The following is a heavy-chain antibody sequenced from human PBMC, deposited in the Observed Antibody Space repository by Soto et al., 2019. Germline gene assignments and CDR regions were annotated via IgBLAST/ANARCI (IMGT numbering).Heavy chain of an antibody. J-gene: IGHJ3*02. CDR3: AKDYTSLAVAAFDI. V-gene: IGHV3-9*01. CDR2: ISWNSGSI. Sequence: EVQLVESGGGLVQPGRSLRLSCAASGFTFDDYAMHWVRQAPGKGLEWVSGISWNSGSIGYADSVKGRFTISRDNAKNSLYLQMNSLRAEDTALYYCAKDYTSLAVAAFDIWGQGTMVTVSS. CDR1: GFTFDDYA. D-gene: IGHD6-19*01.